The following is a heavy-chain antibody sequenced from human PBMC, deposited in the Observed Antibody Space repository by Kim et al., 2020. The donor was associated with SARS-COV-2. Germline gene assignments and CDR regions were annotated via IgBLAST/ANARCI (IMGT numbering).Heavy chain of an antibody. CDR1: GFTFSSYA. CDR2: LSASGRST. CDR3: AKFARGRSAPY. V-gene: IGHV3-23*01. D-gene: IGHD3-10*01. J-gene: IGHJ4*02. Sequence: GGSLRLSCAASGFTFSSYAMNWVRQAPGKGLEWVSGLSASGRSTYYADSVKGRFTISRDNSKNTLYLQMSSLRAEDTAVYYCAKFARGRSAPYWGQGTLGTVSS.